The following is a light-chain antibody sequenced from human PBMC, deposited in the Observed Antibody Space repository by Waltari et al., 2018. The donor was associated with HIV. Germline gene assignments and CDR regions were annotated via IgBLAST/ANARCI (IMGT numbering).Light chain of an antibody. V-gene: IGKV1-5*03. CDR1: QSISSW. Sequence: DIQMTQSPSTLSASVGDRVTITCRSSQSISSWLAWYQQQPGRAPKLLIYKTSTLHSGVPSRVSGSGSGTEFSLSVSSLQPDDFATYYCQQYQSYSLTFGQGTRLEIK. CDR2: KTS. CDR3: QQYQSYSLT. J-gene: IGKJ5*01.